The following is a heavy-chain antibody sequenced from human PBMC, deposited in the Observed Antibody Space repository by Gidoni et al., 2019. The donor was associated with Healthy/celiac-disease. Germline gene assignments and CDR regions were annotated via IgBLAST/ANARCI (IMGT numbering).Heavy chain of an antibody. CDR1: GFTFSSYG. Sequence: QVQLVASGGGVVQPGRSLRLSCAASGFTFSSYGMHWVRQAPGKGLEWVAVISYDGSNKYYADSVKGRFTISRDNSKNTLYLQMNSLRAEDTAVYYCARESVVAAAPLGYWGQGTLVTVSS. D-gene: IGHD6-13*01. J-gene: IGHJ4*02. CDR2: ISYDGSNK. CDR3: ARESVVAAAPLGY. V-gene: IGHV3-30*03.